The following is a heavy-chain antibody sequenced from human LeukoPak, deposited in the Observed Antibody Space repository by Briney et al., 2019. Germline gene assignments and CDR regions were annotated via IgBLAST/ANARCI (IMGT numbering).Heavy chain of an antibody. D-gene: IGHD2-2*01. CDR2: ISGSGGST. Sequence: SGGSLRLSCVASGFTFSTYAMNWARQAPGKGLVWVSVISGSGGSTYYADSVKGRFTISRDNSKNTLYLQMNSLRAEDTAVYYCAKDSCSSTSCYWDYWGQGTLVTVSS. V-gene: IGHV3-23*01. CDR3: AKDSCSSTSCYWDY. CDR1: GFTFSTYA. J-gene: IGHJ4*02.